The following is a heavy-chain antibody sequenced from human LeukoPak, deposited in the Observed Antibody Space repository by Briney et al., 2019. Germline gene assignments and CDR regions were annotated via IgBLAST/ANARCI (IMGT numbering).Heavy chain of an antibody. D-gene: IGHD3-9*01. V-gene: IGHV3-15*01. CDR1: GFDVSSNY. CDR3: TTDKDLRYFDWLIEFFDY. CDR2: IKSKTDGGTT. J-gene: IGHJ4*02. Sequence: GGSLRLSCVASGFDVSSNYMSWVRQAPGKGLEWVGRIKSKTDGGTTDYAAPVKGRFTISRDDSKNTLYLQMNSLKTEDTAVYYCTTDKDLRYFDWLIEFFDYWGQGTLVTVSS.